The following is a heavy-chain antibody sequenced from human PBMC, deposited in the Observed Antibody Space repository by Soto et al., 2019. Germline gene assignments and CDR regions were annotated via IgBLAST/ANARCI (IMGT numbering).Heavy chain of an antibody. J-gene: IGHJ2*01. V-gene: IGHV4-59*01. CDR2: IYDSGST. CDR1: DGSIRSYY. CDR3: ARSPVYFYESSCYFDL. D-gene: IGHD3-22*01. Sequence: QVQLQESGPGLVKPSETLSLTCTVTDGSIRSYYWSWIRQPPGKGMEWIGYIYDSGSTNYNPSLKSRVALSIDTSKDPVYLLLTSVTAADTGVYYCARSPVYFYESSCYFDLWGRGTLVTVSS.